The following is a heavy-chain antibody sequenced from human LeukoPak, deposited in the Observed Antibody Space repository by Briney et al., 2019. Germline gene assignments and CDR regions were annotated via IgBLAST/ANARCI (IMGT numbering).Heavy chain of an antibody. CDR1: GFTVSSNY. CDR3: ARGYYDSSGYVDY. Sequence: PGGSLRLSCAASGFTVSSNYMSWVRQAPGKGLEWVSVIYSGGSTYYADSVKGRFTISRHNSKNTLYLQMNSLRAEDTAVYYCARGYYDSSGYVDYWGQGTLVTVSS. V-gene: IGHV3-53*04. D-gene: IGHD3-22*01. CDR2: IYSGGST. J-gene: IGHJ4*02.